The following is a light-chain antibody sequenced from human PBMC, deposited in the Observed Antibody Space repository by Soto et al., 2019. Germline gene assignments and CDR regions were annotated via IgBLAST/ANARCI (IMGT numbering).Light chain of an antibody. CDR1: TGAVTSNHY. CDR3: LLSYDTVQMV. J-gene: IGLJ2*01. CDR2: DTD. V-gene: IGLV7-46*01. Sequence: QAVVTQEPLLTVSPGGTVTLTCGSNTGAVTSNHYPYWFQQKPGQAPKTLIYDTDNRHSWTPARFSGSLLGVKAALTLSDAQPEDEADYYCLLSYDTVQMVFGGGTNLTVL.